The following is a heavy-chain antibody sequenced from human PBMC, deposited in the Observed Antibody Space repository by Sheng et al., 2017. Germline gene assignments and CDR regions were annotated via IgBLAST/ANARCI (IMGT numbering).Heavy chain of an antibody. CDR3: ARVNYGPGRTNYGMDV. CDR1: GYTFTGYY. J-gene: IGHJ6*02. Sequence: QVQLVQSGAEVKKPGASVKVSCKASGYTFTGYYMHWVRQAPGQGLEWMGWINPNRGDTNYAQKFQGRVTMTRDTSISTAYMELSRLRSDDTAVYYCARVNYGPGRTNYGMDVWGQGTTVTVSS. V-gene: IGHV1-2*02. CDR2: INPNRGDT. D-gene: IGHD3-10*01.